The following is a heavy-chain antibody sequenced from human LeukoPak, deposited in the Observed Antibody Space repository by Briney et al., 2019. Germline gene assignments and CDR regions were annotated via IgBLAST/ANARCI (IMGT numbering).Heavy chain of an antibody. CDR3: AKAFGEDGPI. J-gene: IGHJ3*02. V-gene: IGHV3-30*02. D-gene: IGHD3-10*01. CDR1: GFIFSRYG. Sequence: PGGSLRLSCAASGFIFSRYGMHWVRQAPGKGPEWVAFIQNDGSEKKYADSVKGRFTISRDNSKNTLYLQMNSLRLEDTAVYSCAKAFGEDGPIWGQGTMVTVSS. CDR2: IQNDGSEK.